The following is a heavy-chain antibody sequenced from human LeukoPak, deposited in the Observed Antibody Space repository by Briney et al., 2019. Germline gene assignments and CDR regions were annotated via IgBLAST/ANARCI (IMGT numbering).Heavy chain of an antibody. CDR2: ISSSSSTI. D-gene: IGHD1-26*01. V-gene: IGHV3-48*04. CDR1: GFTFSSYG. CDR3: ARDMGSGSY. J-gene: IGHJ4*02. Sequence: GGSLRLSCAASGFTFSSYGMHWVRQAPGKGLEWVSYISSSSSTIYYADSVKGRFTISRDNAKNSLYLQMNSLRAEDTAVYYCARDMGSGSYWGQGTLVTVSS.